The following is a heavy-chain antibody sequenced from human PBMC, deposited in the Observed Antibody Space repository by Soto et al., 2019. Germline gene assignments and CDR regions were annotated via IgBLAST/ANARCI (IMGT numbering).Heavy chain of an antibody. D-gene: IGHD5-12*01. CDR2: IWYDGSNK. J-gene: IGHJ6*02. CDR3: AREGVATISETYGMAV. CDR1: GFTFSSYG. Sequence: PGGSLRLSCSASGFTFSSYGMHWVRQAPGKGLEWVAVIWYDGSNKYYADSVKGRFTISRDNSKNTLYLQMNSLRAEDTAVYYCAREGVATISETYGMAVWGQGTTVTVSS. V-gene: IGHV3-33*01.